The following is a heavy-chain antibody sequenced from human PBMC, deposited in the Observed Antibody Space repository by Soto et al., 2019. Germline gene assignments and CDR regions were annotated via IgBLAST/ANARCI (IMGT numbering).Heavy chain of an antibody. CDR2: INPSGGRT. J-gene: IGHJ3*02. V-gene: IGHV1-46*03. CDR3: ARAWIVVVPAAPVLFDI. D-gene: IGHD2-2*01. CDR1: GYTFTSYY. Sequence: QVQLVQSGGEVKKPGASVKVSCKASGYTFTSYYMHWVRQAPGQGLAGMGIINPSGGRTSYAQSFQGRVTLTRDTSTCTVYVELSSLRSEAKSVYYCARAWIVVVPAAPVLFDICGQGPMANVSS.